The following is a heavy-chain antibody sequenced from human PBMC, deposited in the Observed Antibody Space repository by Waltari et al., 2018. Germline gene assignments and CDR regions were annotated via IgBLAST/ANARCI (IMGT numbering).Heavy chain of an antibody. CDR1: GFTFSSYG. CDR3: AKEMLDLIDY. Sequence: QVQLVESGGGVVQPGRSLRLSCSASGFTFSSYGVHWVRQAPGKGLEWVAGISYDGSNKYYADSVKGRFTISRDNSKNTLYLQMNSLRPEDTAVYYCAKEMLDLIDYWGQGTLVTVSS. CDR2: ISYDGSNK. J-gene: IGHJ4*02. D-gene: IGHD2-2*03. V-gene: IGHV3-30*18.